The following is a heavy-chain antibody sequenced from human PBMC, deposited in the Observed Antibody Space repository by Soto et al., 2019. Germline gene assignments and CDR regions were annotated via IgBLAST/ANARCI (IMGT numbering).Heavy chain of an antibody. D-gene: IGHD6-19*01. CDR2: TFYRSQWHN. CDR1: GDSVSSNTAA. Sequence: SQTLSLTCVISGDSVSSNTAAWSWIRQSPSRGLEWLGRTFYRSQWHNDYAASVRSRVTIIPDTSKNQFSLQLNSVTPDDTAVYYCTIEVRAVPGTRWRLHYEGQGTLVTVSS. V-gene: IGHV6-1*01. J-gene: IGHJ4*02. CDR3: TIEVRAVPGTRWRLHY.